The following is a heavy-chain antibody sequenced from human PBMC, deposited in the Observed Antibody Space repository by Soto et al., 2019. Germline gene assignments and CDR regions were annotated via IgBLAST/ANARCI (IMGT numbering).Heavy chain of an antibody. V-gene: IGHV4-39*01. Sequence: SETLSLTCTVSGGSISSSSYYWGWIRQPPGKGLEWIGSIYYSGSTYYNTSLKSRVTISVDTSKNQLSMKLSSVTAAYTAVYYFASLGGYDSSGSPRYYYGMDVWGQGTTVTVSS. J-gene: IGHJ6*02. CDR1: GGSISSSSYY. CDR2: IYYSGST. D-gene: IGHD3-22*01. CDR3: ASLGGYDSSGSPRYYYGMDV.